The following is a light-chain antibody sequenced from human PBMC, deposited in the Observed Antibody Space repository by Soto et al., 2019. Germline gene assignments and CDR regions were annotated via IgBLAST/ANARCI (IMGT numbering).Light chain of an antibody. V-gene: IGKV1-9*01. CDR2: TAS. J-gene: IGKJ5*01. CDR1: QGISDY. CDR3: QQRHSYPIT. Sequence: DIQLTQFPSFLSASVGDRVTITCRASQGISDYLAWYQQKPGKPPKLLIYTASTLQSGVPSRFSGSGSGTEFTLTISSLQPEDFATFYCQQRHSYPITFGQGTRLEIK.